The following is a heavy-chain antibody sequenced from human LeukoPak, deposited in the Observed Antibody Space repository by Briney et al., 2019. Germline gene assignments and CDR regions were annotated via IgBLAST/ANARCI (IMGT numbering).Heavy chain of an antibody. CDR3: AKASSGWYYFDY. J-gene: IGHJ4*02. CDR2: ISYDGSNK. V-gene: IGHV3-30*18. CDR1: GFTFSSYG. D-gene: IGHD6-19*01. Sequence: GGSLRLSCAAPGFTFSSYGMHWVRQAPGKGLEWVAVISYDGSNKYYADSVKGRFTISRDNSKNTLYLQMNSLRAEDTAVYYCAKASSGWYYFDYWGQGTLVTVSS.